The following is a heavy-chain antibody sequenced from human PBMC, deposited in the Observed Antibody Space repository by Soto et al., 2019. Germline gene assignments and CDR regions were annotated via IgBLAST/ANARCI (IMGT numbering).Heavy chain of an antibody. CDR2: IIPFHGVT. Sequence: QVQLVQSGAEVKKPGSSVKVSCKASGGTFSPYTINWVRQAPGQGLEWMGGIIPFHGVTNYAQKFQARVTIIADKSRSTPYMELSGLRFADTAMYYCTRDWEITVSTWSFGGFWGRGTLVTVSS. J-gene: IGHJ4*02. CDR3: TRDWEITVSTWSFGGF. V-gene: IGHV1-69*08. CDR1: GGTFSPYT. D-gene: IGHD3-10*01.